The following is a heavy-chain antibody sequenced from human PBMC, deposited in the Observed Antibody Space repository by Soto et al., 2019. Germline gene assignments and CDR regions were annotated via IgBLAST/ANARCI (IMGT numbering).Heavy chain of an antibody. D-gene: IGHD2-15*01. Sequence: QVQLQESGPGLLKPSETLSLTCTVSGASVDSESFHWSWIRQPPGRGLEWIGQIQNGGSTNCNPALKSRVTISLDTSKTQFSLELTSVTAADPAMYYCAVYIVGAGGEGDWGQGTLVSVSS. CDR1: GASVDSESFH. V-gene: IGHV4-61*01. CDR3: AVYIVGAGGEGD. CDR2: IQNGGST. J-gene: IGHJ4*02.